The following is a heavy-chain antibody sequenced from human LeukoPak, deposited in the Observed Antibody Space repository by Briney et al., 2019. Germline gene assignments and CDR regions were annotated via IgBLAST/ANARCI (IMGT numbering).Heavy chain of an antibody. J-gene: IGHJ4*02. Sequence: GGSLRLSCAASGFTFTDFYMSWIRQAPGKGLEWLSDISRSSTDTNYADSVKGQFTISRDSAKNSLFLQLNSLRAEDTAVYYCARKTYYYDSGSYSKSYYFDYWGQGTLVTVSS. CDR3: ARKTYYYDSGSYSKSYYFDY. CDR2: ISRSSTDT. D-gene: IGHD3-10*01. CDR1: GFTFTDFY. V-gene: IGHV3-11*06.